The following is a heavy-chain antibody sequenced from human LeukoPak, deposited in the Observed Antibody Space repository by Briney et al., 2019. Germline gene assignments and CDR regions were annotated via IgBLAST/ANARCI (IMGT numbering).Heavy chain of an antibody. J-gene: IGHJ4*02. CDR2: IYYSGST. D-gene: IGHD6-19*01. V-gene: IGHV4-39*01. CDR3: ARHRRYSSGWFDYFDY. Sequence: PSETLSLTCTVSGGSISSSSYYWGWIRQPPGKGLGWIGSIYYSGSTYYNPSLKSRVTISVDTSKNQFSLKLSSVTAADTAVYYCARHRRYSSGWFDYFDYWGQGTLVTVSS. CDR1: GGSISSSSYY.